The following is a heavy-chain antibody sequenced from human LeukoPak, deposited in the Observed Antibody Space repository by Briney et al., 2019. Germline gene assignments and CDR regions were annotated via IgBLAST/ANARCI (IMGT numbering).Heavy chain of an antibody. J-gene: IGHJ4*02. Sequence: GGSLRLSCAASGFTVSSNYMSWVRQAPGKGLEWVSVIYSGGSTYYADSVKGRFTISRDNSKNTLYLQVNSLRAEDTAVYYCARLEMATIIDPPLDYWGQGTLVTVSS. V-gene: IGHV3-66*01. D-gene: IGHD5-24*01. CDR2: IYSGGST. CDR3: ARLEMATIIDPPLDY. CDR1: GFTVSSNY.